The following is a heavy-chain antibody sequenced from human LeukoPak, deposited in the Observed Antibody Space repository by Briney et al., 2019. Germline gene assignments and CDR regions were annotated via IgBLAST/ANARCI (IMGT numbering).Heavy chain of an antibody. Sequence: SETLSLTRTVSGGSISSYYWSWIRQPPGKGLEWIGYIYYSGSTNYNPSLKSRVTISVDTSKNQFSLKLSSVTAADTAVYYCARAFWSGPRLYFDYWGQGTLVTVSS. CDR2: IYYSGST. V-gene: IGHV4-59*01. CDR3: ARAFWSGPRLYFDY. J-gene: IGHJ4*02. CDR1: GGSISSYY. D-gene: IGHD3-3*01.